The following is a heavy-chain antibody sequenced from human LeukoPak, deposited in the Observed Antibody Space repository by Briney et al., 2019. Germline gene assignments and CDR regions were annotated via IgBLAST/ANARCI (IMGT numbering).Heavy chain of an antibody. V-gene: IGHV3-33*03. CDR2: IWYDGSNK. CDR3: ARLPTTYYYDSSAEVDY. Sequence: GGSLRLSCAASGFTFSSYGMHWVRQAPGKGLEWVAVIWYDGSNKYYADSVKGRFTISRDNAKNSLYLQMNSLRAEDTAVYYCARLPTTYYYDSSAEVDYWGQGTLVTVSS. D-gene: IGHD3-22*01. J-gene: IGHJ4*02. CDR1: GFTFSSYG.